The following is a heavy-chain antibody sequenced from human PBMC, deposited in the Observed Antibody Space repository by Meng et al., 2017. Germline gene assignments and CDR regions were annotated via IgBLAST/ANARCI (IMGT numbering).Heavy chain of an antibody. V-gene: IGHV6-1*01. CDR3: VKAARGAVAGSFDY. J-gene: IGHJ4*02. CDR1: GDSVSSNSAT. D-gene: IGHD6-19*01. CDR2: TCYRSKWYN. Sequence: SQTLSLTCAISGDSVSSNSATWNWIRQSPSRGLEWLGRTCYRSKWYNDYAVSVKSRVTINPDTSKKHFSLHLNSVTPEDTAVYYCVKAARGAVAGSFDYWGQGTLVTVSS.